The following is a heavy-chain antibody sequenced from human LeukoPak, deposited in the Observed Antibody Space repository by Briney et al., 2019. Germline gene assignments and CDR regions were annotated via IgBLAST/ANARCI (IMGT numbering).Heavy chain of an antibody. J-gene: IGHJ4*02. CDR3: ARSTGGWSYLDH. D-gene: IGHD6-19*01. CDR1: GGSISSNY. V-gene: IGHV4-59*01. CDR2: IYDSGST. Sequence: SETLSLTCTVPGGSISSNYWSGIRQPPGKGLEWIGYIYDSGSTNYNPSLNSRATISEDMSKNQFSLKVRSVTAADTAVYYCARSTGGWSYLDHWGQGILVTVSS.